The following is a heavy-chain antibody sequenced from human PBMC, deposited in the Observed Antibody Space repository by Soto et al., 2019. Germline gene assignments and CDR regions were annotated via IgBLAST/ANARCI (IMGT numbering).Heavy chain of an antibody. V-gene: IGHV3-64D*08. Sequence: GGSLRLSCSASGFTFSSYAMHWVRQAPGKGLEYVSAISSNGGSTYYADSVKGRFTISRDNSKNTLYIQMSSLRAEDTAVYYCVHAGIAAAGMGYYYYYGMDVWGQGTTVTVSS. CDR1: GFTFSSYA. CDR3: VHAGIAAAGMGYYYYYGMDV. CDR2: ISSNGGST. D-gene: IGHD6-13*01. J-gene: IGHJ6*02.